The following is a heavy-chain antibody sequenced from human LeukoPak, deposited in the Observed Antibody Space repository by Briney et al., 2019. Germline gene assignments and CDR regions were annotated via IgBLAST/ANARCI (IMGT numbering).Heavy chain of an antibody. Sequence: PSETLSLTCTVSGDSISNSGWSWGWIRQPPGKGLEWIGTMPYDENVADDEIPSYNPSLKSRVSISAYTSKNQLSLKVNSVTAADTASYYCARLTLTGVGGRGWFDAWGQGTLVIVSS. CDR2: MPYDENVADDEIP. J-gene: IGHJ5*02. D-gene: IGHD3-3*01. CDR3: ARLTLTGVGGRGWFDA. CDR1: GDSISNSGWS. V-gene: IGHV4-39*01.